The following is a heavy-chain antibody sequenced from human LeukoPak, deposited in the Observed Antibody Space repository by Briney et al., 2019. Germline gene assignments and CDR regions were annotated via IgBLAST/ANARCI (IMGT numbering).Heavy chain of an antibody. D-gene: IGHD3-22*01. CDR2: IYHSGST. CDR1: SYSVSSDHY. V-gene: IGHV4-38-2*02. CDR3: ARSYSDSDDYYHDAFDI. Sequence: SETLSLTCTVSSYSVSSDHYWGWIRQPPGKGLEWIGIIYHSGSTYYNPSLKSRVTISVDTSKNQFSLQLGSVTAADTAVYYCARSYSDSDDYYHDAFDIWGQGTMVTVSS. J-gene: IGHJ3*02.